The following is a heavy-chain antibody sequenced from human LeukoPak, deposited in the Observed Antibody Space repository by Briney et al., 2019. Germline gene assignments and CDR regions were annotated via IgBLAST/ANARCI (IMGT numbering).Heavy chain of an antibody. CDR3: ARVPLAAGYSSSWSRGPFDY. J-gene: IGHJ4*02. CDR2: INTNTGNP. Sequence: ASVKVSCKASGYTFTSYAMNWVRQAPGQGLEWMGWINTNTGNPTYAQGFTGRFVFSLDTSVSTAYLQISSLKAEDTAVYYCARVPLAAGYSSSWSRGPFDYWGQGTLVTVSS. V-gene: IGHV7-4-1*02. D-gene: IGHD6-13*01. CDR1: GYTFTSYA.